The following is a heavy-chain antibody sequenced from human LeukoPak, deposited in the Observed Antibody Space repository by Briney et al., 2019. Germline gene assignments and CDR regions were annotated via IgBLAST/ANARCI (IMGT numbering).Heavy chain of an antibody. Sequence: PSETLSLTCAVYGGSFSGYYWSWIRQPPGKGLEWIGEINHSGTINYNPSLKSRITISADTSKNQFSLKLSSVTAADTAVYYCAREQLVRRGVDYWGQGTLVTVSS. J-gene: IGHJ4*02. CDR3: AREQLVRRGVDY. CDR1: GGSFSGYY. D-gene: IGHD6-6*01. CDR2: INHSGTI. V-gene: IGHV4-34*01.